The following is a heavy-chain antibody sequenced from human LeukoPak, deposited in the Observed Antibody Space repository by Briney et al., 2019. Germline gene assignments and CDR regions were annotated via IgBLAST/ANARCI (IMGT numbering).Heavy chain of an antibody. CDR1: GFTFSTFG. CDR2: RSFDGRSP. Sequence: QPGGSLRLSCVASGFTFSTFGMHWVRQAPGKCLELVALRSFDGRSPYYADSVMGRLTISRDNSKNTMYLQMNSLIAEDSAIFCCARSCGGSCYMDSWGQKTLVTVS. J-gene: IGHJ4*02. D-gene: IGHD2-15*01. V-gene: IGHV3-33*05. CDR3: ARSCGGSCYMDS.